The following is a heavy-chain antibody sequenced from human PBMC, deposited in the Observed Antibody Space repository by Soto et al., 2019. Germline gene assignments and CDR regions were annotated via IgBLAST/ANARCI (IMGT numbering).Heavy chain of an antibody. Sequence: GASVKVSCKASGYSFTSYGITWVRQAPGQGLEWMGWISTYKGNTNYEQKFQGRVTMTTDTSTSTAYMELRSLRSDDTAVYYCARSLGYSSSDWFDPWGQGTLVTVSS. CDR1: GYSFTSYG. V-gene: IGHV1-18*01. CDR2: ISTYKGNT. CDR3: ARSLGYSSSDWFDP. J-gene: IGHJ5*02. D-gene: IGHD6-6*01.